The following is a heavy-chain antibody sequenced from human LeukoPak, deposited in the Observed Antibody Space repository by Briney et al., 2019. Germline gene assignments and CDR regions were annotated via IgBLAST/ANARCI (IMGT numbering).Heavy chain of an antibody. CDR1: GFTFDDYG. J-gene: IGHJ4*02. CDR2: INWNGGST. Sequence: GGSLRLSCAASGFTFDDYGMSWVRQVPGKGLEWVSGINWNGGSTGNADSVKGRFTISRDNAKNSLYLQMNSLRAEDTAVYYCAKDLHYGSADYWGQGTLVTVSS. V-gene: IGHV3-20*04. CDR3: AKDLHYGSADY. D-gene: IGHD3-10*01.